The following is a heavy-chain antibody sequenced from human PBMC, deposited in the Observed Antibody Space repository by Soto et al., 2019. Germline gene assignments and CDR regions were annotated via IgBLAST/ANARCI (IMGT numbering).Heavy chain of an antibody. J-gene: IGHJ4*02. CDR2: INPSGGST. CDR1: GYTFTSYY. CDR3: ARSQGHGVYQPLFLQDY. D-gene: IGHD2-2*01. Sequence: ASVKVSCKASGYTFTSYYMHWVRQAPGQGLEWMGIINPSGGSTSYAQKFQGRVTMTRDTSTSTVYMELSSLRSEDTAVYYCARSQGHGVYQPLFLQDYWGQGTLVTVSS. V-gene: IGHV1-46*01.